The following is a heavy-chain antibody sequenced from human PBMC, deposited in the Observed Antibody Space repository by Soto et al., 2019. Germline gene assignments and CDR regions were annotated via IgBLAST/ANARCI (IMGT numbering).Heavy chain of an antibody. V-gene: IGHV1-69*13. D-gene: IGHD3-3*02. CDR2: IIPIFGTA. CDR3: ARISRNYYYYGMDV. J-gene: IGHJ6*02. CDR1: GGTFSSYA. Sequence: GASVKVSCKASGGTFSSYAISWVRQAPGQGLEWMGGIIPIFGTANYAQKFQGRVTITADESTGTAYMELSSLRSEDTAVYYCARISRNYYYYGMDVWGQGTTVTVSS.